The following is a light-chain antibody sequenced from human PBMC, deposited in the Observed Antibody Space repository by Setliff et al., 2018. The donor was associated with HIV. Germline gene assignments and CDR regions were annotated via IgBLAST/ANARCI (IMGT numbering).Light chain of an antibody. Sequence: AIQLTQSPLSLSASVGDRVTITCRASRVIRNDLGWFQQKPGKAPKFLIYGASNLQTGVPSRFSGSGSGTDFTLTISSLQPEDSATYYCLQDYTYPGTFGQGTKVDIK. CDR1: RVIRND. CDR3: LQDYTYPGT. V-gene: IGKV1-6*01. CDR2: GAS. J-gene: IGKJ1*01.